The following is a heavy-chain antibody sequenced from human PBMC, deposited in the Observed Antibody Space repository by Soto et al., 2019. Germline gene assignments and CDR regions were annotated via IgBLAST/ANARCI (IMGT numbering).Heavy chain of an antibody. CDR1: GFTFSDYY. CDR3: ARELERVFDY. J-gene: IGHJ4*02. D-gene: IGHD1-1*01. Sequence: GGSLRLSCAASGFTFSDYYMNWIRQAPGKGLEWVSYISSSGRTKYYADSVKGRFTISSDNSKNALYLQMNSLRIEDTAVYYCARELERVFDYWGQGTLVTVSS. CDR2: ISSSGRTK. V-gene: IGHV3-11*04.